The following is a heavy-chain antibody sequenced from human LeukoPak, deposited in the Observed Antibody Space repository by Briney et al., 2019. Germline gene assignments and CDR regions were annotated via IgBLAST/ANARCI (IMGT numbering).Heavy chain of an antibody. D-gene: IGHD3-10*02. CDR2: ISSSGSTI. CDR1: GFTFSSYE. V-gene: IGHV3-48*03. J-gene: IGHJ6*04. Sequence: GGSLRLSCAASGFTFSSYEMNWVRQAPGKGLEWVSYISSSGSTIYYADSVKGRFTISRDNTKNSLYLQMNRLRAEDTAVYYCAELGITMIGGVWGKGTTVTISS. CDR3: AELGITMIGGV.